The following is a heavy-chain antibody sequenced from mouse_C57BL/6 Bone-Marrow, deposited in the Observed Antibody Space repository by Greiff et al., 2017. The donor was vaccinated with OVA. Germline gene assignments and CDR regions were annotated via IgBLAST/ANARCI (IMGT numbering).Heavy chain of an antibody. J-gene: IGHJ4*01. CDR1: GYTFTSYW. Sequence: VQLQQSGTVLARPGASVKMSCKTSGYTFTSYWMHWVKQRPGQGLEWIGAIYPGISDTSYNQKLKGKAKLTAVTSASTVYKGLSRLTNEDSAVYYSTRGDLLWLRRGSFYAMDHWGQGTSVTVSS. CDR2: IYPGISDT. V-gene: IGHV1-5*01. D-gene: IGHD2-2*01. CDR3: TRGDLLWLRRGSFYAMDH.